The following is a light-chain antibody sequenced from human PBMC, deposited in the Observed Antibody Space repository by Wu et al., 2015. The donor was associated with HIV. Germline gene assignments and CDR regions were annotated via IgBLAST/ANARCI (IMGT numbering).Light chain of an antibody. V-gene: IGKV3-11*01. CDR3: QQRSNWPT. CDR2: DAS. Sequence: EIVLTQSPATLPLSPGERATLSCRASESVSSYLAWYQQKFGQAPRLLIFDASNRATGIPARFSGSGSGTDFTLTISSLEPEDFAVYYCQQRSNWPTFGGGTKVEIK. J-gene: IGKJ4*01. CDR1: ESVSSY.